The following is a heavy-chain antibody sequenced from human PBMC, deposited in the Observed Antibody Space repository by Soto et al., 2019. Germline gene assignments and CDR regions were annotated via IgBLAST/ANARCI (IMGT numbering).Heavy chain of an antibody. D-gene: IGHD3-3*01. CDR1: GGSISSYY. CDR3: ARDRRYDFWSGSSAWFDP. CDR2: IYTSGST. J-gene: IGHJ5*02. V-gene: IGHV4-4*07. Sequence: PSETLSLTCTVSGGSISSYYWSWIRQPAGKGLEWIGRIYTSGSTNYNPSLKSRVTMSVDTSKNQFSLKLSSVTAADTAVYYCARDRRYDFWSGSSAWFDPWGQGTLVTVSS.